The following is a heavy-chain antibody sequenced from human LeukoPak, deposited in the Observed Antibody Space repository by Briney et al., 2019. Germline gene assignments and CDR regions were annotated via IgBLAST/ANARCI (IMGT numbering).Heavy chain of an antibody. CDR2: ISSSGSNI. V-gene: IGHV3-11*01. CDR1: GFTFSDYY. CDR3: ASGTVYYYDSSGYHH. J-gene: IGHJ5*02. Sequence: GGSLRLSCAASGFTFSDYYMSWIRQAPGKGLEWVSYISSSGSNIYYADSVKGRFTISRDNAKNSLYLQMNSLRAEDTAVYYCASGTVYYYDSSGYHHWGQGTLVTVSS. D-gene: IGHD3-22*01.